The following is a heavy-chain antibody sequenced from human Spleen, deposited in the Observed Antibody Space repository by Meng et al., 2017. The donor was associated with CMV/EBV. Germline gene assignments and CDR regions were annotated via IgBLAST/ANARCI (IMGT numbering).Heavy chain of an antibody. CDR3: AGPDDMGSSPHDPFDI. CDR1: GASISANY. CDR2: ISYTGYI. J-gene: IGHJ3*02. V-gene: IGHV4-59*01. Sequence: SETLSLTCTVSGASISANYWSWSRRPPGKGLEYIRSISYTGYIEYNPSLKGRVAISLDTSKNQFSLKLASVTAADTAMYYCAGPDDMGSSPHDPFDIWGQGTMVTVSS. D-gene: IGHD1-1*01.